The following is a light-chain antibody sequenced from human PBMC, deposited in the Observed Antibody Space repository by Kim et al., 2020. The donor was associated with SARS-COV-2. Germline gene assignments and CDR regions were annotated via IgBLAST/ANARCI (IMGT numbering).Light chain of an antibody. Sequence: GQSVPTSCTGTSSDVGAYNLVSWYQQHPGKAPKFMIHDVSQRPSGVSNRFSGSKSGNTASLTISGLQAEDEADYYCTSYTRSDTWVFGGGTQLTVL. CDR1: SSDVGAYNL. CDR2: DVS. CDR3: TSYTRSDTWV. V-gene: IGLV2-14*03. J-gene: IGLJ3*02.